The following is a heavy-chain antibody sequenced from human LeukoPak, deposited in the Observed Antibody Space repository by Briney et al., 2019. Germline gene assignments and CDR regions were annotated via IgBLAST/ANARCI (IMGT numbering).Heavy chain of an antibody. CDR1: GFTFRSYW. CDR2: INSDGSTT. CDR3: ARGLYWFDP. J-gene: IGHJ5*02. Sequence: PGGSLRLSCAASGFTFRSYWMHWVRQAPGKGLVWVSHINSDGSTTSYADSVKGRCAISRDNAKNTLNLQINSLRAEDTAVYYCARGLYWFDPWGQGTLVTVSS. V-gene: IGHV3-74*01.